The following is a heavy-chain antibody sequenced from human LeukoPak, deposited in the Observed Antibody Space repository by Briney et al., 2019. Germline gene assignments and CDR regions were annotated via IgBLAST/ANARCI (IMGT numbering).Heavy chain of an antibody. D-gene: IGHD2-8*01. CDR1: GGSISSGGYY. CDR2: IYYSGST. CDR3: ATPSGIFYYLYGMDV. Sequence: SETLSLTCTVSGGSISSGGYYWSWIRQHPGKGLEWIGYIYYSGSTYYNPSLKSRVTISVDTSKNQFSLKLSSVTAADTAVYYCATPSGIFYYLYGMDVWGQGTTVTVSS. V-gene: IGHV4-31*03. J-gene: IGHJ6*02.